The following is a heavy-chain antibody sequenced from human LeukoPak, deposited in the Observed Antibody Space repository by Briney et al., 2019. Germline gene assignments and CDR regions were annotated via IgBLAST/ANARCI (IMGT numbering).Heavy chain of an antibody. V-gene: IGHV3-30*04. D-gene: IGHD3-9*01. CDR3: ARELTGYWQQY. CDR2: ISYDGSNQ. Sequence: GGSLRLSCAASGFTFSNFAMHWVRQAPGKGLEWVAIISYDGSNQYYADSVKGRLTISRDSSQNTLYLQMNSLRAEDTAVYYCARELTGYWQQYWGQGTLVTVSS. CDR1: GFTFSNFA. J-gene: IGHJ4*02.